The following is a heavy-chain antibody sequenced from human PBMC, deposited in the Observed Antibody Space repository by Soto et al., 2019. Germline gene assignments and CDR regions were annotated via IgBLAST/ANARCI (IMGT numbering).Heavy chain of an antibody. CDR3: ARVERGTATTVVDAFDI. D-gene: IGHD1-1*01. J-gene: IGHJ3*02. Sequence: QVQLQQWGAGLLKPSETLSLTCAVFGGSVNSGNYYWSWIRQPPGKGLEWIGEMSHSGGTHFNPSLNSRVTISVDTSNNHFSLKISSLTAADTALYYCARVERGTATTVVDAFDIWGPGTMVTVSS. V-gene: IGHV4-34*01. CDR1: GGSVNSGNYY. CDR2: MSHSGGT.